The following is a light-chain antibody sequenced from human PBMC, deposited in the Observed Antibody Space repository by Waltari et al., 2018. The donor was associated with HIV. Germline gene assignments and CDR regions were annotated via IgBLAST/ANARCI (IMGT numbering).Light chain of an antibody. CDR3: SSYTSSSTLGV. V-gene: IGLV2-14*01. Sequence: QSALTQPASVSGSPGQSITIPCTGTSSAVGCHNYISWYQQHPGKAPKLMIYEVSNRPSGVANRVSGSKSGNTASLTISGLQAEDEADYYCSSYTSSSTLGVFGGGTKLTVL. J-gene: IGLJ2*01. CDR2: EVS. CDR1: SSAVGCHNY.